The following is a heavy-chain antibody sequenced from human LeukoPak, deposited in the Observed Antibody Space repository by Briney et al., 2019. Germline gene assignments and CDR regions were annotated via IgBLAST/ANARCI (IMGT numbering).Heavy chain of an antibody. CDR3: ATGLSGSFDF. V-gene: IGHV3-23*03. Sequence: GGSLRLSCAASGFTFSSYAMSWVRQAPGKGLEWVSVIYSGGSTFFADSVKGRFSITRDKFKNTLYLQRDILGADDTGVYYCATGLSGSFDFWGQGTLVTVSS. D-gene: IGHD1-26*01. CDR2: IYSGGST. CDR1: GFTFSSYA. J-gene: IGHJ4*02.